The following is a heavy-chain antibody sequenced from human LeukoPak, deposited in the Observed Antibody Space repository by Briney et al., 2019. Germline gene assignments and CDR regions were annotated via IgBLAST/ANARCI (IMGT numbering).Heavy chain of an antibody. D-gene: IGHD1-26*01. J-gene: IGHJ4*02. CDR3: ARALVGAATLSY. CDR1: GYSFTTYW. CDR2: IYPCDSDT. Sequence: GESLKISCKGSGYSFTTYWIAWVRHMPGKGLEWMGVIYPCDSDTSYSPSFQGQVTLSADKSISTAYLQWSSLKGSDTAIYYCARALVGAATLSYWGQGTLVTVSS. V-gene: IGHV5-51*01.